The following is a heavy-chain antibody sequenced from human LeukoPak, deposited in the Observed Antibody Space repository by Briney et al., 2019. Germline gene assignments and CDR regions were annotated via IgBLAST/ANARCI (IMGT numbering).Heavy chain of an antibody. CDR3: ARGPFASGSYSLYGYGSVFDY. J-gene: IGHJ4*02. V-gene: IGHV3-48*03. CDR1: IFTFHSYQ. CDR2: ISCSGNTI. D-gene: IGHD3-10*01. Sequence: GGSLRLSCAASIFTFHSYQMIWVPGATGKGLVWVTYISCSGNTIYYAESVKGRFTISRDNAKNSLYLQMNSLRAEDTAVYYCARGPFASGSYSLYGYGSVFDYWGQGTLVTVSS.